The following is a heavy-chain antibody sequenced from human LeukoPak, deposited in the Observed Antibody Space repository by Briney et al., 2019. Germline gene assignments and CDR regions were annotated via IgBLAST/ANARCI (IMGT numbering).Heavy chain of an antibody. CDR2: INHSGYT. J-gene: IGHJ4*02. CDR1: GVSSNDYY. CDR3: TRMTTGHDY. V-gene: IGHV4-34*01. Sequence: ASETLSLTCAVSGVSSNDYYWSWVRQTPGRGLEWIGEINHSGYTNDSPSLKSRVTLSIDTSRKQFSLNLRSVTVADTGIYYCTRMTTGHDYWGQGTLVTVSS. D-gene: IGHD4-17*01.